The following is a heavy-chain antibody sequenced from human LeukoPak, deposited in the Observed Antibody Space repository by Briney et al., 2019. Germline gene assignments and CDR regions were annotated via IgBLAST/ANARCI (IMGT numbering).Heavy chain of an antibody. CDR3: AREGDIVVVPADDAFDI. CDR2: IIPIFGTA. D-gene: IGHD2-2*01. V-gene: IGHV1-69*13. Sequence: SVKVSCKASGGTFSSYAISWVRQAPGQGLEWMGGIIPIFGTANYAQKFQGRVTITADESTSTAYMELSSLRSEDTAVYYCAREGDIVVVPADDAFDIWGQGTMVTVSS. CDR1: GGTFSSYA. J-gene: IGHJ3*02.